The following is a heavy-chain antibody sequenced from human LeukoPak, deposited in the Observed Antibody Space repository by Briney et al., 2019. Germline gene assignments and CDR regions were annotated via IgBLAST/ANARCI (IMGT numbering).Heavy chain of an antibody. V-gene: IGHV1-2*02. CDR2: INPNSGGT. D-gene: IGHD3-16*02. CDR1: GYTFTGYY. J-gene: IGHJ4*02. CDR3: ARGFYVWGSYRSPPFDY. Sequence: ASVKVSCKASGYTFTGYYMHWVRQAPAQGLEWMGWINPNSGGTNYAQKFQGRVTMTRDTSISTAYMELSRLRSDDTAVYYCARGFYVWGSYRSPPFDYWGQGTLVTVSS.